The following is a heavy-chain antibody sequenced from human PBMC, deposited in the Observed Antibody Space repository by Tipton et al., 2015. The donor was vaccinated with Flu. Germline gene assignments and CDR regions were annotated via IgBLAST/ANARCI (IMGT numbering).Heavy chain of an antibody. Sequence: SLRLSCEASGFSDSSYYLSWVRQAPGKGLKWVSVIYANGGTKNTNSVKDSFTISRDNLKNMWFLKMNSLTVEDTAFYYCAKAYVVGSHPLALWGQGNQVSGSS. V-gene: IGHV3-53*01. D-gene: IGHD3-10*02. CDR2: IYANGGT. CDR1: GFSDSSYY. J-gene: IGHJ4*02. CDR3: AKAYVVGSHPLAL.